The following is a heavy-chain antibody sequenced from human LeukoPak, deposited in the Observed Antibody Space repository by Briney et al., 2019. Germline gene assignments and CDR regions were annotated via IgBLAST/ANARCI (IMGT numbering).Heavy chain of an antibody. CDR2: MNPNSGNT. V-gene: IGHV1-8*01. J-gene: IGHJ5*02. CDR3: ARRNYGSPRWFDP. D-gene: IGHD5-24*01. CDR1: AYTFTSYD. Sequence: ASVKVSCKASAYTFTSYDINWVRQATGQGLEWMGWMNPNSGNTGYAQKFQGRVTMTRTTSISTAYMELSSLRSEDTAVYYCARRNYGSPRWFDPWGQGTLVTVSS.